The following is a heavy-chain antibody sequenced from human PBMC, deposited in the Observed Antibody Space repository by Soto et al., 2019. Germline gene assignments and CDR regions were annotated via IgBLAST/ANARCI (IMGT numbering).Heavy chain of an antibody. Sequence: SETLSLTCTVSGGSFISYYWSWILQPPWKGLEWIGYIYYSGSTNYNPSLKSRVTISVDTSKNQFSLKLSSVTAADTAVYYCARGNYYDSSGYYDYWGQGTLVTVSS. D-gene: IGHD3-22*01. CDR2: IYYSGST. CDR3: ARGNYYDSSGYYDY. V-gene: IGHV4-59*01. CDR1: GGSFISYY. J-gene: IGHJ4*02.